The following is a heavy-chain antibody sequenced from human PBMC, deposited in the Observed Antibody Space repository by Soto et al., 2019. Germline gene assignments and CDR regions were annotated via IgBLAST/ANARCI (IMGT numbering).Heavy chain of an antibody. V-gene: IGHV1-69*13. CDR2: ILPVSAPP. CDR1: GGTLNNYA. J-gene: IGHJ4*02. D-gene: IGHD3-3*01. CDR3: ATDSNYDVSNSF. Sequence: GASAKVSCKASGGTLNNYAINWVRQAPGQGLEWMGGILPVSAPPDYAQKFQGRVSITADHSTSTVYMELSRLKSDDTAVYFCATDSNYDVSNSFWGQGTLVTVSS.